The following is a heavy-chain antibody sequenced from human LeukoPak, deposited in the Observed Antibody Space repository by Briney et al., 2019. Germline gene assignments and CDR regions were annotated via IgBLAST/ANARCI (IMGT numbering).Heavy chain of an antibody. CDR3: AKDFRTYGHYFDY. J-gene: IGHJ4*03. CDR2: IIPIFGTA. Sequence: SVKVSCKASGGTFSSYTISWVRQAPGQGLEWMGGIIPIFGTANYAQKFQGRVMIIADESTSTAYMELSSLRAEDTAIYYCAKDFRTYGHYFDYWGQGTTVTVSS. D-gene: IGHD3-10*01. CDR1: GGTFSSYT. V-gene: IGHV1-69*13.